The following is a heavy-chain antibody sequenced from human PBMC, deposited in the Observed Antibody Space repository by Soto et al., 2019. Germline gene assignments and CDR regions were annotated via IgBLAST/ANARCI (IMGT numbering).Heavy chain of an antibody. J-gene: IGHJ4*02. CDR3: ATSSGALAASFPYYFDY. Sequence: QVQLVESGGGLVKPRGSLRLSCAAAGFRFNDYYMTWIRQAPGMGLEWVSYISSGSSTIYYAHSVKGRFTISRDNAKNSLYLQMNSLRAEDTAVYYCATSSGALAASFPYYFDYWGQGTLVTVSS. V-gene: IGHV3-11*01. D-gene: IGHD6-25*01. CDR1: GFRFNDYY. CDR2: ISSGSSTI.